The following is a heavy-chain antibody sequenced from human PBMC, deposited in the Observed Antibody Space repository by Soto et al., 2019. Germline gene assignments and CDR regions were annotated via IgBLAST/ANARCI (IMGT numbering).Heavy chain of an antibody. CDR3: ARVLWTPDYHYYMDV. D-gene: IGHD2-21*01. J-gene: IGHJ6*03. V-gene: IGHV4-31*03. CDR2: IYYIGST. Sequence: QVQLQESGLGLVKPSQTLSLTCTVSGGSISSGGYYWSWIRQHPGKGLEWIGYIYYIGSTNYNPSLKSRVTISVDTSKSQFSLKLSSVTAADTAVYYCARVLWTPDYHYYMDVWGKGTTVTVSS. CDR1: GGSISSGGYY.